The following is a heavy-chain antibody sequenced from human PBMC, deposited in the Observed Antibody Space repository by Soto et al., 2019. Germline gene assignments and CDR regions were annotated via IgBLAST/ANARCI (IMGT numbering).Heavy chain of an antibody. D-gene: IGHD2-2*01. CDR3: ARSQTAANNLYYYYYGMDV. V-gene: IGHV4-59*01. CDR1: GNSISSYY. J-gene: IGHJ6*02. Sequence: SETLSLTCTVSGNSISSYYWSWIRQPPGKGLEWIGYIYYSGSTNYNPSLKSRVPISVDTSKNQFSLKLSSVTAADTAVYYCARSQTAANNLYYYYYGMDVWGQGTTVTVSS. CDR2: IYYSGST.